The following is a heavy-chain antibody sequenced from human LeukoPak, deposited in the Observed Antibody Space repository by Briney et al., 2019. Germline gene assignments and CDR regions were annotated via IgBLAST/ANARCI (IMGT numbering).Heavy chain of an antibody. Sequence: SETLSLTCAVSGGSISSGGYSWSWIRQPPGKGLEWIGYIYHSGSTYYNPSLKSRVTISVDRSKNQFSLKLSSVTAADTAVYYCARGRRYDSSGHYLGNWFDPWGQGTLVTVSS. CDR2: IYHSGST. D-gene: IGHD3-22*01. J-gene: IGHJ5*02. CDR3: ARGRRYDSSGHYLGNWFDP. V-gene: IGHV4-30-2*01. CDR1: GGSISSGGYS.